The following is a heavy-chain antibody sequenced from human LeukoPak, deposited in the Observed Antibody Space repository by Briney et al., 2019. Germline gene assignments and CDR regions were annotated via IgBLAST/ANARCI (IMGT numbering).Heavy chain of an antibody. V-gene: IGHV4-31*03. J-gene: IGHJ5*02. Sequence: SQTLSLSCTDSGGSITSGGYYCSWIRQHPGKGLEWIGYIYYSGSTYYNPSLKSRVTISVDTSKNQFSLKLTSVTAADTAVYYCARDSGDWFDPWGQGTLVTVSS. CDR3: ARDSGDWFDP. CDR2: IYYSGST. CDR1: GGSITSGGYY.